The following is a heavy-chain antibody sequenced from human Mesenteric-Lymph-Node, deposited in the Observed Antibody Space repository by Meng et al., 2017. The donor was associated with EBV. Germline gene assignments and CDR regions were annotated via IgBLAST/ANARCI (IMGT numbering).Heavy chain of an antibody. CDR2: IYYRGST. V-gene: IGHV4-30-4*01. J-gene: IGHJ4*02. Sequence: VQVPEAGPGLVKPSQTLSLTCAGSGASISSGVYYWSWIRQPPGKGLEWMGYIYYRGSTYYNPSLKSRVTISVDTSKNQFSLKLSSVTAADTAVYYCARDRGIAAADYWGQGTLVTVSS. CDR1: GASISSGVYY. CDR3: ARDRGIAAADY. D-gene: IGHD6-13*01.